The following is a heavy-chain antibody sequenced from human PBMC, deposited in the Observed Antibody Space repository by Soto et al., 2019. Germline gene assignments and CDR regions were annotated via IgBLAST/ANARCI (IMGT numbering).Heavy chain of an antibody. J-gene: IGHJ4*02. CDR3: ARVPRTQEFDY. CDR2: ISAYNGNT. Sequence: ASVTVSCQASGYTFTSYGISWVRQAPGQGLEWMGWISAYNGNTNYAQKLQGRVTMTTDTSTSTAYMELRSLRSDDTAVYYCARVPRTQEFDYWGQGTLVTVSS. V-gene: IGHV1-18*01. CDR1: GYTFTSYG.